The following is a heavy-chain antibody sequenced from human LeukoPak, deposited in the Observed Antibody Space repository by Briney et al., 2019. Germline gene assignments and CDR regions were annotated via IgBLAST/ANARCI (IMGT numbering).Heavy chain of an antibody. D-gene: IGHD3-22*01. CDR2: TNHSGIT. CDR1: SYSIRSDYY. CDR3: GRDRPSGYYDY. J-gene: IGHJ4*02. Sequence: SETLSLTCTVSSYSIRSDYYWGWIRQPPGKGLEWIASTNHSGITYYSPSLKSRVTVSVDMSKNQFSLKLTSVTAADTAVYYCGRDRPSGYYDYWGQGILVTVSS. V-gene: IGHV4-38-2*02.